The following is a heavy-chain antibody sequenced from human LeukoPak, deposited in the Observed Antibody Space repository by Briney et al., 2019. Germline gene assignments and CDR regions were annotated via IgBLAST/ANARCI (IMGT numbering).Heavy chain of an antibody. CDR1: GYTFTSYG. D-gene: IGHD3-10*01. V-gene: IGHV1-18*01. CDR2: ISAYNGNT. J-gene: IGHJ5*02. Sequence: ASVKVSCKASGYTFTSYGISWVRQAPGQGLEWMGWISAYNGNTNYAQKLQGRVTMTTDTSTSTAYMELSDLRSDDTAVYYCATSESGRSWDWFAPWGQGTLVTVSS. CDR3: ATSESGRSWDWFAP.